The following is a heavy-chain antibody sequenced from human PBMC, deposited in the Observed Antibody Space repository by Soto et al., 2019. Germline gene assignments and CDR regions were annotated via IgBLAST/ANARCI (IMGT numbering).Heavy chain of an antibody. CDR3: ARGGWRPIDY. CDR1: GGSIGSYY. CDR2: IYYSGST. D-gene: IGHD3-3*01. Sequence: QVQLQESGPGLVKPSETLSLTCSVSGGSIGSYYWSWIRQPPGKGLEWIGYIYYSGSTNYNPSLKSRVTISVATSKNQFSLKLSSVTAADTAVYYCARGGWRPIDYWCQGTLVTVSS. J-gene: IGHJ4*02. V-gene: IGHV4-59*08.